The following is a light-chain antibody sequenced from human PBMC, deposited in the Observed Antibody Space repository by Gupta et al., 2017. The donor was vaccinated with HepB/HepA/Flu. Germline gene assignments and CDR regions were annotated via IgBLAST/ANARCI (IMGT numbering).Light chain of an antibody. CDR1: QPIANF. Sequence: DLQMTQSPSSLSASVGDRVTITCRSSQPIANFLNWYQQKPGKAPKILIYAASSFQSGVPSRFSGSGSGTDFTLTISSLQAEDFATYYCQQSYSTPFTFGPGTKVEIK. V-gene: IGKV1-39*01. CDR2: AAS. CDR3: QQSYSTPFT. J-gene: IGKJ3*01.